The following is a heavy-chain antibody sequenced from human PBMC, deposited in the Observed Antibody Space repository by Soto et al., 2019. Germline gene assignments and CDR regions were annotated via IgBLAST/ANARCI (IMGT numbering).Heavy chain of an antibody. J-gene: IGHJ6*02. V-gene: IGHV3-21*01. Sequence: GGSLRLSCAASGFTFSSYSMNWVRQAPGKGLEWVSSISSSSSYIYYADSVKGRFTISRDNAKNSLYLQMNSLRAEDTAVYYCARDSLPTPYSSSWYVTGMDVWGQGTTVTVSS. CDR2: ISSSSSYI. CDR1: GFTFSSYS. CDR3: ARDSLPTPYSSSWYVTGMDV. D-gene: IGHD6-13*01.